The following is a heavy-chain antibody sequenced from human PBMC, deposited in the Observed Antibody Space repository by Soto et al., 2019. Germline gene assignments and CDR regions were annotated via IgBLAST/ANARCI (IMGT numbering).Heavy chain of an antibody. CDR2: INTSGST. D-gene: IGHD1-20*01. CDR3: AREINLNDGGRWFDP. Sequence: QVQLQESGPGLLKPSETLSLTCTVSGGSISSYYWTWIRQSAGKGLEWIGRINTSGSTNYNPSLKSRVTMSVDMSNNQLSLKLTSVTAADTAVYFCAREINLNDGGRWFDPWGQGTLITVSS. J-gene: IGHJ5*02. CDR1: GGSISSYY. V-gene: IGHV4-4*07.